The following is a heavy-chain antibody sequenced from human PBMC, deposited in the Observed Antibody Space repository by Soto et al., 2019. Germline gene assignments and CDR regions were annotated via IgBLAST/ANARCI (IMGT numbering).Heavy chain of an antibody. CDR1: GFSFRSHS. CDR2: SDTSSSFI. D-gene: IGHD7-27*01. J-gene: IGHJ3*02. CDR3: ARVGLTGDAREAFDI. Sequence: EAQLVDSGGGLVQPGGSLRLSCVGSGFSFRSHSFSWVRQAPGKGLEWIAYSDTSSSFIYYIDSVAGRFVISRDNARNSLYLQMNSLRDDDTALYYCARVGLTGDAREAFDIWGQGTMVTVSS. V-gene: IGHV3-48*02.